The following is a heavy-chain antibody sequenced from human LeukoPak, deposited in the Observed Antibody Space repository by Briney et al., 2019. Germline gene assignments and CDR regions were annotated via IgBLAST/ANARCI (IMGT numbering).Heavy chain of an antibody. CDR3: ARELERQFIGEDAFDI. D-gene: IGHD1-1*01. CDR2: INHSGST. V-gene: IGHV4-34*01. CDR1: GGSFSGYY. Sequence: PSETLSLTCAVYGGSFSGYYWSWIRQPPGKGLEWIGEINHSGSTNYNPSLKSRVTISVDTSKNQFSLKLSSVTAADTAVYYCARELERQFIGEDAFDIWGQGTMVTVSS. J-gene: IGHJ3*02.